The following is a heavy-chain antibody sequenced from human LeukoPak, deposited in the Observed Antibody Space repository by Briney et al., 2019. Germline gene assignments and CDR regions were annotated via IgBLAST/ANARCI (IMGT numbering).Heavy chain of an antibody. V-gene: IGHV3-66*02. D-gene: IGHD6-6*01. Sequence: GDSLRLSCVASGFTFSSNYMSWVGQAPGEGLEGVSVISSGGSTYYADSVKGPFTNSRDNSKNTLYLQMNSLKAEGPAMYYCARDPSNPTAFDYWGQGTLVTVSS. CDR1: GFTFSSNY. CDR3: ARDPSNPTAFDY. J-gene: IGHJ4*02. CDR2: ISSGGST.